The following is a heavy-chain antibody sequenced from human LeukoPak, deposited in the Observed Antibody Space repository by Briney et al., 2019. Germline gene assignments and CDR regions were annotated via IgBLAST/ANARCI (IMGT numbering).Heavy chain of an antibody. CDR3: ARDPLTMVRGVPDY. V-gene: IGHV3-7*03. J-gene: IGHJ4*02. CDR1: GFTFSSYW. D-gene: IGHD3-10*01. CDR2: IKQEGSEK. Sequence: GGSLRLSCAASGFTFSSYWISWVRQAPGKGLEWVANIKQEGSEKYYVDSVKGRFTISRDNAKNSLYLQMNSLRAEDTAVYYCARDPLTMVRGVPDYWGQGTLVTVSS.